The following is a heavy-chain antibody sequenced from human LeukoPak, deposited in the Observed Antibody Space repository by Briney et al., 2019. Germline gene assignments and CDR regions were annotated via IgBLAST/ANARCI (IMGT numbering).Heavy chain of an antibody. J-gene: IGHJ5*02. CDR3: AEYHLDCSSTSCSAGWFDP. D-gene: IGHD2-2*01. V-gene: IGHV4-34*01. CDR2: INHSGST. CDR1: GGSFSGYY. Sequence: SETLSLTCAVYGGSFSGYYWSWIRQPPGKGLEWIGEINHSGSTNYNPFLKSRVTISVDTSKNQFSLKLSSVTAADTAVYYCAEYHLDCSSTSCSAGWFDPWGQGTLVTVSS.